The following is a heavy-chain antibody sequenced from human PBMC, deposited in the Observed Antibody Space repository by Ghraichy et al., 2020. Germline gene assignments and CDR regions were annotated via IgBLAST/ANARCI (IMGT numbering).Heavy chain of an antibody. CDR1: GFTFSNAW. D-gene: IGHD1-26*01. V-gene: IGHV3-15*01. Sequence: GGSLRLSCAASGFTFSNAWMSWVRQAPGKGLEWVGRIKSKTDGGTTDYAAPVKGRFTISRDDSKNTLYLQMNSLKTEDTAVYYCTTDPRIVGATTPLVRTPKYYFDYWGQGTLVTVSS. CDR2: IKSKTDGGTT. CDR3: TTDPRIVGATTPLVRTPKYYFDY. J-gene: IGHJ4*02.